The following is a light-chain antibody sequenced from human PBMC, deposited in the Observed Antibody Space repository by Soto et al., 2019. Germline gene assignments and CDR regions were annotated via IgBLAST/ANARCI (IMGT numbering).Light chain of an antibody. Sequence: QSVLTQPPSASGSPGQSVTISCTGTSSDVGGYNYVSWYQQHPGKAPKLMISEVSKRPSGVPDXXSGSKSGNTASLTVSGXXXEDEADXYCSSFAGNNNVVFGGGTKLTVL. CDR2: EVS. CDR1: SSDVGGYNY. J-gene: IGLJ2*01. CDR3: SSFAGNNNVV. V-gene: IGLV2-8*01.